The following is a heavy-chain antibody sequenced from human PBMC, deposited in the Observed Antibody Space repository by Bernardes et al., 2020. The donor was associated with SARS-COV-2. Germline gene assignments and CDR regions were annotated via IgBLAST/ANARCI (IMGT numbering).Heavy chain of an antibody. J-gene: IGHJ4*02. CDR3: ARDRDFWSGYSMDY. CDR1: GFTFSSYW. D-gene: IGHD3-3*01. Sequence: GGSLRLSCAASGFTFSSYWMSWVRQAPGKGLEWVANIKQDGSEKYYVDSVKGRFTISRDNAKNSLYLQMNSLRAEDTAVYYCARDRDFWSGYSMDYWGQGTLVTVSS. CDR2: IKQDGSEK. V-gene: IGHV3-7*05.